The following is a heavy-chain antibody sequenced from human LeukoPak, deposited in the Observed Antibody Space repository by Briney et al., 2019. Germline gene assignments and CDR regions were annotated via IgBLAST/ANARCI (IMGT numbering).Heavy chain of an antibody. CDR2: ISGSGGST. CDR1: GFTFSSYA. D-gene: IGHD4-17*01. J-gene: IGHJ4*02. CDR3: AKDWARGDYPYYFDY. Sequence: GGSLRLSCAASGFTFSSYAMSWVRQAPGKGLEWVSAISGSGGSTYYADSVKGRFTISRDNSKKTLYLQMNSLRAEDTAVYYCAKDWARGDYPYYFDYWGQGTLVTVSS. V-gene: IGHV3-23*01.